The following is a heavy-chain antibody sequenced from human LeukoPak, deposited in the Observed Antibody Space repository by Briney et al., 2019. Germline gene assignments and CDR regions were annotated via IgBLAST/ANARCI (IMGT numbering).Heavy chain of an antibody. CDR3: AKGGYGDYDLAEYFQH. D-gene: IGHD4-17*01. Sequence: SETLSLTCTVSGGSISSYYWSWIRQPPGKGLEWIGYIYYSGSTNYNPSLKSRVTISVDTSKNQFSLKLSSVTAADTAVYYCAKGGYGDYDLAEYFQHWGQGTLVTVSS. CDR2: IYYSGST. J-gene: IGHJ1*01. CDR1: GGSISSYY. V-gene: IGHV4-59*08.